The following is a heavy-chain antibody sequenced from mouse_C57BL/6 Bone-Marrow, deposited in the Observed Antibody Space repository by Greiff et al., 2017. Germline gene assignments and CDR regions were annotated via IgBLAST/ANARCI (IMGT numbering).Heavy chain of an antibody. CDR2: ISRGGSYT. CDR1: GFTFSSYG. D-gene: IGHD1-1*01. CDR3: ARNNGSDCYFEV. Sequence: EVQRVESGGDLVKPGGSLKLSCAASGFTFSSYGMSWVRQTPDKRLEWVATISRGGSYTYYPDSVKGRFTISRDTAKNTLYLQMSSLKSADTAMYYGARNNGSDCYFEVWGTETTVTVTS. V-gene: IGHV5-6*01. J-gene: IGHJ1*03.